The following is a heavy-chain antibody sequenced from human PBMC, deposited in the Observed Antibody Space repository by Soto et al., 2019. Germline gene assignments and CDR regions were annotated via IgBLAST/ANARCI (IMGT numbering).Heavy chain of an antibody. CDR1: GGTFSSYA. D-gene: IGHD3-22*01. CDR3: ARGEYYYDSSGYFMPVYFDL. CDR2: IIPIFGTA. Sequence: ASVKVSCKASGGTFSSYAISWVRQAPGQGLEWMGGIIPIFGTANYAQKFQGRVTITADESTSTAYMELSSLRSEDTAVCYCARGEYYYDSSGYFMPVYFDLWGRGTLVTVS. J-gene: IGHJ2*01. V-gene: IGHV1-69*13.